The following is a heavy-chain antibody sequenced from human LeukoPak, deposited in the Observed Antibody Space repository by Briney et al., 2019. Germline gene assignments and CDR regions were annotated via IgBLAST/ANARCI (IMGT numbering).Heavy chain of an antibody. Sequence: SETLSLTCTDSGGSISSSSYYWGWIRQPPAKPLVWIGSIYYSGSTYYNPSLKSRVTISVDTSKNQFSLKLSSVTAADTAVYYCARHQTVGASINVIDYWGQGTLVTVSS. CDR3: ARHQTVGASINVIDY. J-gene: IGHJ4*02. CDR1: GGSISSSSYY. CDR2: IYYSGST. D-gene: IGHD1-26*01. V-gene: IGHV4-39*01.